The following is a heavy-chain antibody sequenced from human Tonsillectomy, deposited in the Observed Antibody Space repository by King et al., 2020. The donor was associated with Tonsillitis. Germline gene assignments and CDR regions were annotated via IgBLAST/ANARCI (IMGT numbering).Heavy chain of an antibody. V-gene: IGHV4-31*03. Sequence: QLQESGPGLVKPSQTLSLTCTVSGGSINSGGFYWSWIRQPPGKGLEWIGYISYSGNTYYKPSLKSRVTISVDTSKSQFSLRLSSVTAADTAVYYCARDNPYSNGALDYWGQGTLVTVSS. CDR1: GGSINSGGFY. CDR2: ISYSGNT. D-gene: IGHD6-25*01. CDR3: ARDNPYSNGALDY. J-gene: IGHJ4*02.